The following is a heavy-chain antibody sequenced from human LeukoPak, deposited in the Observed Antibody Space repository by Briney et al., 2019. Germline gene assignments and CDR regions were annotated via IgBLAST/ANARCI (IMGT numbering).Heavy chain of an antibody. CDR2: IYYSGST. Sequence: NPSQTLSLTCTVSGDSISSGGYYWRWIRQHPGKGLEWIGYIYYSGSTYYNPSLKSRVTITVDTSKSQFSLKLSSVTGADTAVYYCARGEGDYMYWFDPWGQGTLVTVSS. D-gene: IGHD4-17*01. CDR3: ARGEGDYMYWFDP. V-gene: IGHV4-31*03. J-gene: IGHJ5*02. CDR1: GDSISSGGYY.